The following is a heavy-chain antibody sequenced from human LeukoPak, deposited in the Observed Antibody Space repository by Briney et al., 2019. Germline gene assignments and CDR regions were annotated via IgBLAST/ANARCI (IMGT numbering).Heavy chain of an antibody. V-gene: IGHV3-7*01. D-gene: IGHD4-17*01. Sequence: PGGSLRLSCAASGFTFSSDWMSWVRQAPGKGLEWVAIINEDGSQKHYVDSVKGRFTISRDNAKNSLYLQMNSLRAEDTAVYYCARESDYGDYVAYWGQGTLVAVSS. J-gene: IGHJ4*02. CDR3: ARESDYGDYVAY. CDR1: GFTFSSDW. CDR2: INEDGSQK.